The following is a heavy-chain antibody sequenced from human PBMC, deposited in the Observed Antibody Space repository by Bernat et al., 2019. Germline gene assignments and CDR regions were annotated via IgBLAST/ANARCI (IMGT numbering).Heavy chain of an antibody. CDR1: GGSISFSNW. J-gene: IGHJ3*02. V-gene: IGHV4-4*02. CDR2: IYHSGTT. D-gene: IGHD6-13*01. CDR3: ARDPGISTGGDAFDI. Sequence: QVQLQESGPGLVKASGTLSLTCAVSGGSISFSNWWTWVRQPPGKGLEWIGEIYHSGTTNYNPSLKSRGTMSVDKSKNEFSLNLTSVTAADTAVYYCARDPGISTGGDAFDIWGQGTMVIGSS.